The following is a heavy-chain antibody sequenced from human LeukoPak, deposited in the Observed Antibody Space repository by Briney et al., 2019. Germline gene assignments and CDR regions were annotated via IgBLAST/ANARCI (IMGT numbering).Heavy chain of an antibody. V-gene: IGHV3-23*01. Sequence: PGGSLRLSCAASGFTFSSYAMSWVRQAPGKGLEWVSAISGSGGSTYYADSVKGRFTISRDNSKNTLYLQMNSLKTEDTAVYYCTTDYDIASFDYWGQGTLVTVSS. CDR1: GFTFSSYA. CDR3: TTDYDIASFDY. D-gene: IGHD5/OR15-5a*01. J-gene: IGHJ4*02. CDR2: ISGSGGST.